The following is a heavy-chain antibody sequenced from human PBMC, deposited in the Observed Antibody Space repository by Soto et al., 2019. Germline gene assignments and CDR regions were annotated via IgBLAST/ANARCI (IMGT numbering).Heavy chain of an antibody. CDR3: ARAGEQLDYDTYFDY. V-gene: IGHV4-39*01. Sequence: HLQLQESGPGLVKPSETLSLTYTVSGDSISSSGHYWGWIRQPPGKGLEWIGSIYFGGSTYYNPSLKSRVTISTDTSKNQLSLKVSSVTAADTAIYYCARAGEQLDYDTYFDYWGQGTLVTVSS. D-gene: IGHD4-17*01. J-gene: IGHJ4*02. CDR1: GDSISSSGHY. CDR2: IYFGGST.